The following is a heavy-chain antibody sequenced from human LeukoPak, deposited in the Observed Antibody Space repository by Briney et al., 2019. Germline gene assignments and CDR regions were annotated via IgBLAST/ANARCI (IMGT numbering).Heavy chain of an antibody. Sequence: PSETLSLTCTVANDSINNYYWSWIRQPPERGLEWIGYIYYTGSTNYNPSLKSRVTISVDTSKNPFSLRLSSVNAADTAVYYCARELEYCSGGRCYALLDHWGQGTLVTVSS. V-gene: IGHV4-59*01. D-gene: IGHD2-15*01. CDR1: NDSINNYY. J-gene: IGHJ4*02. CDR3: ARELEYCSGGRCYALLDH. CDR2: IYYTGST.